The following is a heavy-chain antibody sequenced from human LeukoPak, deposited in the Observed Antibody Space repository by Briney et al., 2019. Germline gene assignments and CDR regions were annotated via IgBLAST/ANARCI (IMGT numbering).Heavy chain of an antibody. J-gene: IGHJ4*02. CDR1: GFXFSAYT. Sequence: PGGSLRLSCAASGFXFSAYTIHWVRQAPGKGLESVSAISSNGGRTYYANSVKGRFTISRDNSKNTLYLQMGSLRPEDMAVYYCARENWGGADYWGQGALVTVSS. CDR2: ISSNGGRT. V-gene: IGHV3-64*01. D-gene: IGHD7-27*01. CDR3: ARENWGGADY.